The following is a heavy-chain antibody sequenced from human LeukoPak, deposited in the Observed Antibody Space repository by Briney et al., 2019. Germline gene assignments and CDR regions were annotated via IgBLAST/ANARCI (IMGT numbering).Heavy chain of an antibody. CDR2: FDPEDGET. D-gene: IGHD1-1*01. V-gene: IGHV1-24*01. CDR3: ARGVQLDSGSWFDP. J-gene: IGHJ5*02. Sequence: AAVKVSCKVSGYTLTELSMHWVRQAPGKGREWMGGFDPEDGETIYAQKFQGRVTMTEDTSTDTAYMELSSLRSEDTAVYYCARGVQLDSGSWFDPWGQGTLVTVSS. CDR1: GYTLTELS.